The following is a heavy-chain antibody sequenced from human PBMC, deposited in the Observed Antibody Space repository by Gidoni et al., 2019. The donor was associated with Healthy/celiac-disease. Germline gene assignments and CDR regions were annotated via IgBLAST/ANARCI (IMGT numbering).Heavy chain of an antibody. J-gene: IGHJ4*02. Sequence: QVQLVQSGAEVKKHGAAVKVPCKASGYTVTSYGISWVRQAPGQGLEWMGWISAYKGNPNYAQTLQGRVTMTTDTSTSTASMALRSLRSADPAVYYCARLSTTGSQNFDYWGQGTLVTVSS. CDR1: GYTVTSYG. CDR2: ISAYKGNP. V-gene: IGHV1-18*01. CDR3: ARLSTTGSQNFDY. D-gene: IGHD1-26*01.